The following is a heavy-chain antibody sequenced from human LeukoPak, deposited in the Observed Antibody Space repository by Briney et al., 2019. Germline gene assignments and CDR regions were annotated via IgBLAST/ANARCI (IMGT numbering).Heavy chain of an antibody. CDR3: ARGSTYYDYVWGSYRQGDWFDP. V-gene: IGHV1-8*03. J-gene: IGHJ5*02. Sequence: ASVKVSCKASGYTFTSYDINWVRQATGQGLEWMGWMNPNSGNTGYAQKFQGRVTITRNTSISTACMELSSLRSEDTAVYYCARGSTYYDYVWGSYRQGDWFDPWGQGTLVTVSS. CDR1: GYTFTSYD. CDR2: MNPNSGNT. D-gene: IGHD3-16*02.